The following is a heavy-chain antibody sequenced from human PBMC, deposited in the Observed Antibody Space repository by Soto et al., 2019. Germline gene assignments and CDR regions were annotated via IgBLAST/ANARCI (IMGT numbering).Heavy chain of an antibody. J-gene: IGHJ4*02. CDR1: GFTFSSYW. Sequence: EVRLVESGGGLVQPGGSLRLSCGASGFTFSSYWMSWVRQAPGKGLEWVANIKQDGSEKYYVDSVKGRFTISRDNARNSLFLQMNSLRAEDTAVYYCARTYSSSWYENDYWGQGTLVTVSS. CDR2: IKQDGSEK. V-gene: IGHV3-7*03. D-gene: IGHD6-13*01. CDR3: ARTYSSSWYENDY.